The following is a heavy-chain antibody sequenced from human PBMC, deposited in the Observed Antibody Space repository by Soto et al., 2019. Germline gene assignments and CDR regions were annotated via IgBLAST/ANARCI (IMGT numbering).Heavy chain of an antibody. V-gene: IGHV4-59*01. J-gene: IGHJ5*01. CDR3: ARLIGNSWLDS. CDR2: IYYNGST. Sequence: PSETLSLTCNVSGGSITSYDWSWIRQYPGKGLEWIVYIYYNGSTIYNPSLKSRVTISEDTSKNQFSVTLSSVTAADTAVYYCARLIGNSWLDSWGQGTLVTVSS. D-gene: IGHD2-8*01. CDR1: GGSITSYD.